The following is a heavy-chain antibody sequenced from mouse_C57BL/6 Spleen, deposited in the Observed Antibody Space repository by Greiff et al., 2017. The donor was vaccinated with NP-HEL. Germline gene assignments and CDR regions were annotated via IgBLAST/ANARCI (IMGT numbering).Heavy chain of an antibody. CDR3: ARWGSALSY. Sequence: VKLQESGAELVRPGPSVKVSCKASGYPFTNYWMGWVKQRPGQGLEWIGVINPGSGGTNYNEKFKGKATLTADKSSSTAYMQLSSLTSEDSAVYFCARWGSALSYWGQGTLVTVSA. D-gene: IGHD6-1*01. V-gene: IGHV1-54*01. CDR2: INPGSGGT. CDR1: GYPFTNYW. J-gene: IGHJ3*01.